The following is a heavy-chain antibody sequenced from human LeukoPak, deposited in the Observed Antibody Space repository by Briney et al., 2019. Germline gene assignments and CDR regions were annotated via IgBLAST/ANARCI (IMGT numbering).Heavy chain of an antibody. D-gene: IGHD6-13*01. Sequence: SETLSLTCTVSGGSISSVGYYWTWVRQLPGKGLEWIGYMYYTGNTYNNPSLKSRITISRDTSRNQFSLQLTSVTAADTAVYYCAREAGRYSSNIDWFDPWGQGTLVTVSS. CDR2: MYYTGNT. J-gene: IGHJ5*02. CDR3: AREAGRYSSNIDWFDP. V-gene: IGHV4-31*03. CDR1: GGSISSVGYY.